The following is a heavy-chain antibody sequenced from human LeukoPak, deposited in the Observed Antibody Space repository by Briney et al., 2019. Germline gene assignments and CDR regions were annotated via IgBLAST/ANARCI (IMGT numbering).Heavy chain of an antibody. J-gene: IGHJ4*02. CDR3: ARGGRITIFGVVIVRLANFDY. Sequence: SETLSLTCAVYGGSFSGSYWSWIRQPPGKGLEWIGEINHSGSTNYNPSLKSRVTISVDTSKNQFSLKLSSVTAADTAVYYCARGGRITIFGVVIVRLANFDYWGQGTLVTVSS. D-gene: IGHD3-3*01. CDR1: GGSFSGSY. V-gene: IGHV4-34*01. CDR2: INHSGST.